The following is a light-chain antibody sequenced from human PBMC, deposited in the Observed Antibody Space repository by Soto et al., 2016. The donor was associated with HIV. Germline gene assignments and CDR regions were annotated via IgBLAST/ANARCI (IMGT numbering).Light chain of an antibody. CDR1: ALSEQY. CDR3: QSTDNSGTYV. CDR2: KDN. V-gene: IGLV3-25*03. Sequence: SYELTQPPSVSVFPGQTARITCSGDALSEQYAYWYQQKPGQAPVLVTYKDNQRPSGIPERFSGSTSGTTVTLTISEIQAEDEADYYCQSTDNSGTYVFGSATKVTVL. J-gene: IGLJ1*01.